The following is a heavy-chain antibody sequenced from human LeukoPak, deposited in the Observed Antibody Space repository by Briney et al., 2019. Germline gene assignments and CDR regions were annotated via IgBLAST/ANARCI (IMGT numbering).Heavy chain of an antibody. J-gene: IGHJ6*02. CDR1: GYSFTSYW. Sequence: GESLKISCKGSGYSFTSYWIGWVRQMPGKGLEWMGIIYPGDSDTRYSPSFQGQVTISADKSISTAYLQWSSLKASDTAMYYCARRGSGSYFVNLNFYYGMDVWGQGTTVTVSS. CDR3: ARRGSGSYFVNLNFYYGMDV. D-gene: IGHD3-10*01. CDR2: IYPGDSDT. V-gene: IGHV5-51*01.